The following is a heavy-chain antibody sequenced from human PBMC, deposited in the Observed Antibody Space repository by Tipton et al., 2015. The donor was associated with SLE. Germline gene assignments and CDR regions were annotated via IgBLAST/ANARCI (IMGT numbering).Heavy chain of an antibody. V-gene: IGHV3-33*01. CDR3: ARDADFYDSRYYFDY. Sequence: SLRLSCAASGFSFSNYGMHWVRQAPGKGLEWVAVIWYDGGSKYYADSVKDRFTVSRDNPKNTFYLQIDSLRAEDTAVYYCARDADFYDSRYYFDYWGQGTLVTVSS. D-gene: IGHD3-22*01. CDR1: GFSFSNYG. J-gene: IGHJ4*02. CDR2: IWYDGGSK.